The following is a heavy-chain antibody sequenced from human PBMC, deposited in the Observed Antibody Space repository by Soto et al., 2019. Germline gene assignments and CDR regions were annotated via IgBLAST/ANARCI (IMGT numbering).Heavy chain of an antibody. V-gene: IGHV1-69*01. D-gene: IGHD3-16*01. Sequence: QVQLVQSGADVQKPGSSVRVSCKTSGGPFCNSAISWVRQAPAQRLEWIGEIIPVFDKANYAQNFQGRLTITADDSTATVFMQLSSLRSEDTAVYFCARLRRDWGDAFDLWGQGTLVTVSS. CDR3: ARLRRDWGDAFDL. J-gene: IGHJ3*01. CDR2: IIPVFDKA. CDR1: GGPFCNSA.